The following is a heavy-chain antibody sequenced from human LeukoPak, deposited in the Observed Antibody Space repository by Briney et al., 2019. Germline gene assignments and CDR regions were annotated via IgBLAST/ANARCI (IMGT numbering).Heavy chain of an antibody. D-gene: IGHD3-10*01. CDR1: GFAFSSYA. J-gene: IGHJ4*02. CDR3: ARDRSGSYYQYYFDY. V-gene: IGHV3-23*01. Sequence: GGSLRLSCAASGFAFSSYAMSWVRQAPGKGLEWVSAISGSGGSTYYADSVKGRFTISRDNSKNTLYLQMNSLRAEDTAVYYCARDRSGSYYQYYFDYWGQGTLVTVSS. CDR2: ISGSGGST.